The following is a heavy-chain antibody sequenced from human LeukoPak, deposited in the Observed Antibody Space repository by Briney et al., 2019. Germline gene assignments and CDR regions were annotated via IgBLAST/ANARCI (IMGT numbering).Heavy chain of an antibody. D-gene: IGHD3-22*01. Sequence: PGGSLRLSCAASGFTFSSYGMSWVRQAPGKGLEWVSAIRGSGGSTYYADSVKGRFTISRDNSKNTLYLQMNSLRAEDTAVYYCAKRTPTYYYDSSGYSSTEYFQHWGQGTLVTVSS. V-gene: IGHV3-23*01. J-gene: IGHJ1*01. CDR2: IRGSGGST. CDR1: GFTFSSYG. CDR3: AKRTPTYYYDSSGYSSTEYFQH.